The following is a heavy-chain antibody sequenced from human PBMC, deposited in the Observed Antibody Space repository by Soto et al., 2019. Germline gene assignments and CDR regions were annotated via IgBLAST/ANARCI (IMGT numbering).Heavy chain of an antibody. Sequence: QVQLMQSGAEVKKPGASVKVSCKASGDTFTDYYIHWVRQAPGQGLEWMGTVNPSGGHTTYAQHFLGRVNMTRDKSTNTPYMELTSLTSDDTAIYYCARGGHVVVVTAALDYWGQGTLVTVSS. CDR1: GDTFTDYY. J-gene: IGHJ4*02. D-gene: IGHD2-21*02. CDR2: VNPSGGHT. V-gene: IGHV1-46*01. CDR3: ARGGHVVVVTAALDY.